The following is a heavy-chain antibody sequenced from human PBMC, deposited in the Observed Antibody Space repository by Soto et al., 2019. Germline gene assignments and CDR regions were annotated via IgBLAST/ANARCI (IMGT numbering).Heavy chain of an antibody. D-gene: IGHD4-17*01. CDR3: AKDRNCDYLGAFDC. V-gene: IGHV3-23*01. CDR1: GFTFGNYV. CDR2: ISASGGGT. J-gene: IGHJ3*01. Sequence: QMLESGGGLVQPGGSLRLSCAASGFTFGNYVVTWVRQAPGRGLEWVSAISASGGGTFYADSVRGRFTISRDNYKNTPELELDGLRAWVAALYCCAKDRNCDYLGAFDCCGRGAMVIVSS.